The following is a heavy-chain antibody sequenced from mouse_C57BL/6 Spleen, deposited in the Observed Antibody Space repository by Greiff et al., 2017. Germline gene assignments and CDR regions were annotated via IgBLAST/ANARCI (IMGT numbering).Heavy chain of an antibody. CDR1: GYAFSSSW. V-gene: IGHV1-82*01. J-gene: IGHJ2*01. CDR3: ARYYGNYVGYYFAY. D-gene: IGHD2-1*01. Sequence: VQLQQSGPELVKPGASVKISCKASGYAFSSSWMNWVKQRPGQGLEWIGRIYPGDGDTNYNGKFKGKATLTADKSSSTAYMQLSSLTSEDSAVYFCARYYGNYVGYYFAYWGQGTMLTVSS. CDR2: IYPGDGDT.